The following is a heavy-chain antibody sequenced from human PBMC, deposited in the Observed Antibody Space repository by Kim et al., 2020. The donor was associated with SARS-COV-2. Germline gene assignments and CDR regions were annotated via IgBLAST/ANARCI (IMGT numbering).Heavy chain of an antibody. Sequence: GGSLRLSCAASGFTFSSYAMHWVRQAPGKGREWVAVISYDGRNKYYADSVKGRFTISRDNSKNTLYLQMNSLRAEDTAVYYCARDQAWIMWYYYYGMDVWGQGTTVTVSS. CDR1: GFTFSSYA. J-gene: IGHJ6*02. CDR2: ISYDGRNK. D-gene: IGHD2-2*03. CDR3: ARDQAWIMWYYYYGMDV. V-gene: IGHV3-30*04.